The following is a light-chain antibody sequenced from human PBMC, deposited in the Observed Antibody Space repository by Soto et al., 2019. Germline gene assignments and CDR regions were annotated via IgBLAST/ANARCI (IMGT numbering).Light chain of an antibody. CDR2: DAS. Sequence: EIVLTQSPATLSLSPGERATLSCRASQSVSSYLAWYQQKPGQAPRLLIYDASNRATGIPARLSGSGSGTDFTLTISSLEPEDFAVYYCQQRRNWPPTFGQGTKLEIK. CDR1: QSVSSY. J-gene: IGKJ2*01. V-gene: IGKV3-11*01. CDR3: QQRRNWPPT.